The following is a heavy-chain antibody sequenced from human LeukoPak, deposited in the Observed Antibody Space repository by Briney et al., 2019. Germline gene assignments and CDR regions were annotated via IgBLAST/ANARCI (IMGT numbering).Heavy chain of an antibody. CDR2: ISAYNGNT. Sequence: ASVKVSCKASGYTFTSYGISWVRQAPGQGLEWMGWISAYNGNTNYAQKLQGRVTMTRNTSISTAYMELSSLRSEDTAVYYCARGRRAVTTYNYWGQGTLVTVSS. J-gene: IGHJ4*02. CDR3: ARGRRAVTTYNY. D-gene: IGHD4-17*01. V-gene: IGHV1-18*01. CDR1: GYTFTSYG.